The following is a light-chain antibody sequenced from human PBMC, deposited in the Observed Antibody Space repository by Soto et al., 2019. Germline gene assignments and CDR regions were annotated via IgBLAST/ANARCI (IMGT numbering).Light chain of an antibody. CDR1: SSNIGSNY. CDR3: AAWDDSLSGYV. Sequence: QSVLTQPPSASGTPGQRVTISCSGSSSNIGSNYVYWYQQLPGTAPKLLIYRNNQRPSGVPDRFSGSKSGISASLAISGLRSEDEADYYCAAWDDSLSGYVFGTGTKPTVL. J-gene: IGLJ1*01. CDR2: RNN. V-gene: IGLV1-47*01.